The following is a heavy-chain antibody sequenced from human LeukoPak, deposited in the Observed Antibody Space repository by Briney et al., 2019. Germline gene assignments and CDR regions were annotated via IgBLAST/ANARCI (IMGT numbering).Heavy chain of an antibody. J-gene: IGHJ4*02. V-gene: IGHV3-43D*03. D-gene: IGHD6-19*01. CDR2: ITWDGGST. Sequence: GGSLRLSCAASGFTFDDYAMHWVRQAPGKGLEWVSFITWDGGSTYYADSVKGRFTISRDNSKNSLYMQMNSLRAEDTALYYCAKDTGQWLIDYFYYWGQGTLVTVSS. CDR1: GFTFDDYA. CDR3: AKDTGQWLIDYFYY.